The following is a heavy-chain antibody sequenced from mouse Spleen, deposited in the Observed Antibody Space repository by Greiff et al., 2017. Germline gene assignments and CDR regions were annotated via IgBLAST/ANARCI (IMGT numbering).Heavy chain of an antibody. V-gene: IGHV7-1*01. J-gene: IGHJ4*01. CDR2: SRNKANDYTT. CDR1: GFTFSDFY. CDR3: ARDAGSFMDY. Sequence: EVKVVESGGGLVQSGRSLRLSCATSGFTFSDFYMEWVRQAPGKGLEWIAASRNKANDYTTEYSASVKGRFIVSRDTSQSILYLQMNALRAEDTAIYYCARDAGSFMDYWGQGTSVTVSS.